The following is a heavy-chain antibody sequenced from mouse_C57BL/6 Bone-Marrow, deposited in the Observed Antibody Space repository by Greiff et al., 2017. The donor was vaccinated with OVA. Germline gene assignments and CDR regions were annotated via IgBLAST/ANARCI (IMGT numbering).Heavy chain of an antibody. V-gene: IGHV1-55*01. CDR1: GYTFTSYW. CDR3: ARDGSSPAWFAY. D-gene: IGHD1-1*01. Sequence: QVQLQQPGAELVKPGASVKMSCKASGYTFTSYWITWVKQRPGQGLEWIGDIYPGSGSTNYNEKFKGKATLTVDTSSSTAYMQLSSLTSEDSAVYYCARDGSSPAWFAYWGQGTLVTVSA. CDR2: IYPGSGST. J-gene: IGHJ3*01.